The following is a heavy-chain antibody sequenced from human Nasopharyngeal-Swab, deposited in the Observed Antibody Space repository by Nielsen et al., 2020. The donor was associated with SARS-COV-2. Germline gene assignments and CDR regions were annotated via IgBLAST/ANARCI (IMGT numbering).Heavy chain of an antibody. CDR3: ARESVVTGMDDATDI. D-gene: IGHD2-21*02. CDR1: GFTLRNYV. V-gene: IGHV3-30-3*01. CDR2: ISYDGNYK. Sequence: GESLKISCTASGFTLRNYVIYWVRQAPGMGLEWVASISYDGNYKSYADSVKGRFTISRDDSENTLYLQMNSLRAEDTAVYYCARESVVTGMDDATDIWGQGTMVTVSS. J-gene: IGHJ3*02.